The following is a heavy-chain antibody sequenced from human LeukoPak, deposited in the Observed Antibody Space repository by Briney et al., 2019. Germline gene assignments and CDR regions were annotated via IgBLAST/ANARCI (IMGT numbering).Heavy chain of an antibody. V-gene: IGHV1-18*04. Sequence: ASVKVSCTASGYTFTGYYMHWVRQAPGQGLEWMGWISAYNGNTNYAQKLQGRVTMTTDTSTSTAYMELRSLRSDDTAVYYCARGGADIVLMVYAPGTYVEWFDPWGQGTLVTVSS. CDR1: GYTFTGYY. CDR2: ISAYNGNT. CDR3: ARGGADIVLMVYAPGTYVEWFDP. D-gene: IGHD2-8*01. J-gene: IGHJ5*02.